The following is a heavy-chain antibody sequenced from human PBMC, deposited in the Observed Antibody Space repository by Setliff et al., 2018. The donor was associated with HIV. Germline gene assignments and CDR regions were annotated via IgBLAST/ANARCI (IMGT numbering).Heavy chain of an antibody. V-gene: IGHV1-8*02. Sequence: GASVKVSCKASAYPSTTYDINWVRQATGQGLEWMGWMDPNSGNTGYAQKFQGRVTMTRNTSITTAYMELSSLRSEDTAVYYCARGQNGGISGVDWGQGTLVTVSS. CDR3: ARGQNGGISGVD. CDR2: MDPNSGNT. J-gene: IGHJ4*02. D-gene: IGHD3-3*01. CDR1: AYPSTTYD.